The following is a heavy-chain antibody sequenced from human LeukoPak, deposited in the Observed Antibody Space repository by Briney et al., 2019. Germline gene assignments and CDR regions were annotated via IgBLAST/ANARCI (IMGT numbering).Heavy chain of an antibody. CDR3: ATLTDPFDY. V-gene: IGHV3-30*04. CDR2: ISYDGSNK. CDR1: GFTFSSYA. Sequence: GGSLRLSSAASGFTFSSYAMHWVRQAPGKGLEWVAVISYDGSNKYYADSVKGRFTISRDNSKNTLYLQMNSLRAEDTAVYYCATLTDPFDYWGQGTLVTVSS. J-gene: IGHJ4*02. D-gene: IGHD2-15*01.